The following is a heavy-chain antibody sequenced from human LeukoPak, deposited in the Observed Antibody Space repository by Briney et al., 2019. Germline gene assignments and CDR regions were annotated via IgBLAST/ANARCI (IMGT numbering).Heavy chain of an antibody. Sequence: PSETLSLTCIVSDYSISSDYYWGWIRQPPGKGLEWIGNIYYDGSTYYNPSLKSRVSISVDTSKNQFSLKLSSVTAADTAVYYCARGGYSYGSFDYWGQGTLVTVSS. V-gene: IGHV4-38-2*02. CDR1: DYSISSDYY. D-gene: IGHD5-18*01. CDR2: IYYDGST. CDR3: ARGGYSYGSFDY. J-gene: IGHJ4*02.